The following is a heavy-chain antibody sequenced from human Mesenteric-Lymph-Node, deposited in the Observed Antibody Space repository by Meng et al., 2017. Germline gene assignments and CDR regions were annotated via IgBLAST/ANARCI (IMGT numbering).Heavy chain of an antibody. Sequence: GGSLRLSCEASGFSFSGYTMNWVRRTPGKGLEWVALISRDGSYMYYADSVKGRFTISRDNAKNSLYLQMNSLRAEDTAVYYCARVTSIAVAGVDYWGQGTLVTVSS. CDR2: ISRDGSYM. CDR3: ARVTSIAVAGVDY. J-gene: IGHJ4*02. V-gene: IGHV3-21*01. CDR1: GFSFSGYT. D-gene: IGHD6-19*01.